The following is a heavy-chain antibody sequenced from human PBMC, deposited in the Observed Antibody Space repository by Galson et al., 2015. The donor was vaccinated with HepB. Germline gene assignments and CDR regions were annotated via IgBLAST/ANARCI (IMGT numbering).Heavy chain of an antibody. CDR2: IKQDGSEK. Sequence: SLRLSCAASGFTFSSYWMSWVRQAPGKGLEWVANIKQDGSEKYYVDSVKGRFTISRDNAKNSLYLQMNSLRAEDTAVYYCARVLCSSTSCLHYYYYYGMDVWGQGTTVTVSS. CDR3: ARVLCSSTSCLHYYYYYGMDV. V-gene: IGHV3-7*03. D-gene: IGHD2-2*01. J-gene: IGHJ6*02. CDR1: GFTFSSYW.